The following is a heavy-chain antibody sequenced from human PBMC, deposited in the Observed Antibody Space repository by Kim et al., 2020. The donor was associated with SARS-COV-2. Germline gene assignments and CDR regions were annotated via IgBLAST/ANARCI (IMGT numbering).Heavy chain of an antibody. CDR2: TYYRSKWYN. D-gene: IGHD6-13*01. CDR3: ARHPGSNWYTIFFDS. Sequence: SQTLSLTCAISGDSVSSNIAAWNWIRQSPSRGLEWLGRTYYRSKWYNDYALSVKSRIAITPDTSKNQVSLQLNSVTPDDTALYYCARHPGSNWYTIFFDSWGQGTLVTVSS. J-gene: IGHJ4*02. V-gene: IGHV6-1*01. CDR1: GDSVSSNIAA.